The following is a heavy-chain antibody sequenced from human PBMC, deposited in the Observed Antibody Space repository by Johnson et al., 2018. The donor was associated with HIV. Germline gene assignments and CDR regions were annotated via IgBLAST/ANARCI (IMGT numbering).Heavy chain of an antibody. D-gene: IGHD1-26*01. CDR1: GFTFSSYG. Sequence: VESGGGVVQPGGSLRLSCAASGFTFSSYGMPWVRQAPGKGLEWVAFIRHDGSNKYYAAPVNGRFTISRYNSKNTLYLQMNSLSAEETAWYYCAKDPVGATWAFYMWGQGTMVTVSS. CDR2: IRHDGSNK. V-gene: IGHV3-30*02. CDR3: AKDPVGATWAFYM. J-gene: IGHJ3*02.